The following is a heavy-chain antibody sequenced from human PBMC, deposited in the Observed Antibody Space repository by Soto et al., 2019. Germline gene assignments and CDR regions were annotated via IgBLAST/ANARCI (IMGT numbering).Heavy chain of an antibody. Sequence: PGGSLRLSCAASGFTVSSNYMSWVRQAPGKGLEWVSVIYSGGSTYYADSVRGRFTISRDNSKNSLYLQMNSLRDEDTAVYYCARDCGKGYGMDVWGQGTTVTVSS. J-gene: IGHJ6*02. CDR1: GFTVSSNY. CDR3: ARDCGKGYGMDV. CDR2: IYSGGST. V-gene: IGHV3-53*01.